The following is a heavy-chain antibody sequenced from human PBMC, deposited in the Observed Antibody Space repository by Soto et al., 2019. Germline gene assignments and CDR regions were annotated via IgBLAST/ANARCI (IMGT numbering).Heavy chain of an antibody. CDR2: IYPVDSDT. D-gene: IGHD5-12*01. V-gene: IGHV5-51*01. J-gene: IGHJ3*02. CDR3: ARYDERGYPGAFDI. CDR1: C. Sequence: CVRWMIKKNGKGLEWMGIIYPVDSDTRYRPSVQGQVTISADKSISTAYLQWSSLKASDTAMDDRARYDERGYPGAFDIWRQGTIVTV.